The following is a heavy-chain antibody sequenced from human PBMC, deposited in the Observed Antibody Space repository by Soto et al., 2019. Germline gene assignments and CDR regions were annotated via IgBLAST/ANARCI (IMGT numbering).Heavy chain of an antibody. J-gene: IGHJ6*03. Sequence: PSETLSLTCTVSGGSISSYYWSWIRQPPGKGLEWIGYIYYSGSTNYNPSLKSRVTISVDTSKNQFPLKLSSVTAADTAVYYCARETYYGSGYMDVWGKGTTVTVSS. CDR1: GGSISSYY. D-gene: IGHD3-10*01. CDR2: IYYSGST. V-gene: IGHV4-59*01. CDR3: ARETYYGSGYMDV.